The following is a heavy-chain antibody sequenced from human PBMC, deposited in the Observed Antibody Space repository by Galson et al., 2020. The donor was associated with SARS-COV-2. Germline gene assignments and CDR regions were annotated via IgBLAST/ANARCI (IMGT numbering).Heavy chain of an antibody. D-gene: IGHD6-13*01. CDR2: INSTGSII. V-gene: IGHV3-11*01. J-gene: IGHJ5*02. CDR3: ARGSSWYWFDP. Sequence: GGSLPLSCAATVFHCSNCYLPCVLLPPRHRLDRGSGINSTGSIIYYADSVKGRFFISRDNAKNSLYLQMNSLRVEDTAVYYCARGSSWYWFDPWGQGTLVTVSS. CDR1: VFHCSNCY.